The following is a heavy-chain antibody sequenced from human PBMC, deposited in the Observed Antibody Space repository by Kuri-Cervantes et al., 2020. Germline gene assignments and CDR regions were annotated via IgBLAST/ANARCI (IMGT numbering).Heavy chain of an antibody. CDR1: GGSISSGSYY. V-gene: IGHV4-61*02. D-gene: IGHD6-25*01. CDR3: ARDLYSGAPGAY. Sequence: LRLSCTVSGGSISSGSYYWSWIRQPAGKGLEWIGRIYTSGSTNYNPSLRSRVTISINKSKNQFSLNLISVTAADTAVYYCARDLYSGAPGAYWGQGTLVTVSS. CDR2: IYTSGST. J-gene: IGHJ4*02.